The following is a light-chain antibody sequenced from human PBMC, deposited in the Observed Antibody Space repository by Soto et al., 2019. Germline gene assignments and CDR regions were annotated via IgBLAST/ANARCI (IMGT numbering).Light chain of an antibody. Sequence: QSLLTQPPSPSGSPGQSVTISCPGTGSDVGGYNYVSWYQRHPGKAPKLMIYEVSKRPSGVPDRFSGSKSGNTAPLTVSGLQAEDEADYYCGSYAASNSYVFGTGTKVTAL. CDR3: GSYAASNSYV. J-gene: IGLJ1*01. CDR2: EVS. CDR1: GSDVGGYNY. V-gene: IGLV2-8*01.